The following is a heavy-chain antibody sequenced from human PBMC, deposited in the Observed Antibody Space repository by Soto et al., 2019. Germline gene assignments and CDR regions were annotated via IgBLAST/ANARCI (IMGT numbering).Heavy chain of an antibody. CDR1: GGSISSSSYY. J-gene: IGHJ4*02. V-gene: IGHV4-39*01. D-gene: IGHD2-15*01. CDR2: IYYSGSA. CDR3: ARSLNIRYSDY. Sequence: SETLSLTCTVSGGSISSSSYYWGWIRQPPGKGLEWIGSIYYSGSAYYNPSLKSRVTISVDTSKNQFSLKLSSVTAADTALYYCARSLNIRYSDYWGQGALVTVSS.